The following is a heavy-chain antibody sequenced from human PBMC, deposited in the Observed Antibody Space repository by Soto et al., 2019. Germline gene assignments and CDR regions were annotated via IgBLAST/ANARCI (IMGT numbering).Heavy chain of an antibody. J-gene: IGHJ4*02. CDR1: GFTFSSYW. Sequence: EVQLVESVGDLVQPGGSLRLSCLASGFTFSSYWMHWVRQPPGKGLEWVSRIKNDGSGAYYADSVKGRFTISRDNAKNTLYLQMNSLRVEDTAVYYCTRGDGDYHDGNGYLGRHWGQGTLVTVSS. V-gene: IGHV3-74*01. CDR2: IKNDGSGA. CDR3: TRGDGDYHDGNGYLGRH. D-gene: IGHD3-22*01.